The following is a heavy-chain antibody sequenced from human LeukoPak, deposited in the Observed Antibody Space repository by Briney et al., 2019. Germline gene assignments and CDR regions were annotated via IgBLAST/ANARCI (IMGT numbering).Heavy chain of an antibody. J-gene: IGHJ4*02. CDR2: IHPNSGGT. CDR1: GYTFTAYY. D-gene: IGHD3-10*01. V-gene: IGHV1-2*02. CDR3: ARDYYGSGTYYKDY. Sequence: ASVKVSCKASGYTFTAYYLHWVRQAPGQGLEWMGWIHPNSGGTNYAQNFQGRVSMTTDTSISTVYMELSRLRSDDTAVYYCARDYYGSGTYYKDYWGQGALVTVSS.